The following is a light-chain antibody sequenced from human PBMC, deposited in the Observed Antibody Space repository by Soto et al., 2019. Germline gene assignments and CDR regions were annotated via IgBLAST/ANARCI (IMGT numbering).Light chain of an antibody. CDR2: DAS. V-gene: IGKV3-11*01. CDR3: QQRRNWPRT. CDR1: QSVSNN. J-gene: IGKJ2*01. Sequence: EIVLTQSPATLSLSPGERATLSCRASQSVSNNLGWYQQKPGQAPRLLIYDASNRATDIPARFSGSGSGTDFTLTIHSLEPEDFAVYYCQQRRNWPRTFGQGTKLEIK.